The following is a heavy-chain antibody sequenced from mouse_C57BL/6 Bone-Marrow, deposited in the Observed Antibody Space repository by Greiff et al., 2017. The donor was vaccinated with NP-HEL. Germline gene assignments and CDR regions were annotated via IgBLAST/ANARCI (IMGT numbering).Heavy chain of an antibody. CDR1: GFTFSDYY. CDR3: ARRGKPFAY. D-gene: IGHD1-1*01. J-gene: IGHJ3*01. Sequence: EVKVIESGGGLVQPGGSLKLSCAASGFTFSDYYMYWVRQTPEKRLEWVAYISNGGGSTYYPDTVKGRFTISRDNAKNTLYLQMSRLKSEDTAMYYCARRGKPFAYWGQGTLVTVSA. CDR2: ISNGGGST. V-gene: IGHV5-12*01.